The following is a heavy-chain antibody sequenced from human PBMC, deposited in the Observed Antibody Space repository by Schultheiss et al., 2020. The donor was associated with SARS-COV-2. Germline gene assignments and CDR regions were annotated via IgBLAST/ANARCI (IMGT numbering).Heavy chain of an antibody. V-gene: IGHV4-39*07. Sequence: SQTLSLTCTVSGGSISSSSYYWGWIRQPPGKGLEWIGSIYYSGSTYYNPSLKSRVTISVDTSKNQFSLKLSSVTAADTAVYYFARAQGGYLSYYYYYMDVWGKGTTVTVSS. CDR1: GGSISSSSYY. J-gene: IGHJ6*03. CDR2: IYYSGST. CDR3: ARAQGGYLSYYYYYMDV. D-gene: IGHD3-22*01.